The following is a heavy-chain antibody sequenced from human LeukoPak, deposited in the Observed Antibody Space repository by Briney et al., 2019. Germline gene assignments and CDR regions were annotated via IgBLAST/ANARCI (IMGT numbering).Heavy chain of an antibody. CDR3: AKGLRGIRVFDY. D-gene: IGHD3-16*01. Sequence: GGSLRLSCAASGFTFSSSAMSWVRQAPGKGLEWVSAISGSGASTYYADSVKGRFTISRDNSKNTLYLQMNSLRAEDTAVYYCAKGLRGIRVFDYWGQGTLVTVSS. CDR2: ISGSGAST. V-gene: IGHV3-23*01. CDR1: GFTFSSSA. J-gene: IGHJ4*02.